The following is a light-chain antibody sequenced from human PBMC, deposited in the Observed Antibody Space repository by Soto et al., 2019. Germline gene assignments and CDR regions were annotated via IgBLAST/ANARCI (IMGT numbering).Light chain of an antibody. V-gene: IGLV3-21*02. CDR3: QLWDSSSDRYV. Sequence: SYELTQPPSVSVAPGQTARITCEENNIGSKSEHWYQQKPGQAPVLVVYDNSDRPSGIPERFSGSNSGSTATLTISRVEAGDEADYYCQLWDSSSDRYVFGTGTKLTVL. J-gene: IGLJ1*01. CDR1: NIGSKS. CDR2: DNS.